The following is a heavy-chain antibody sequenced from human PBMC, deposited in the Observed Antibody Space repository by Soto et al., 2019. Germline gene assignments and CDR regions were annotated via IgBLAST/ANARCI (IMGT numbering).Heavy chain of an antibody. J-gene: IGHJ4*02. Sequence: RRLSCAASGFTFSSYWMSWVRQAPGKGLEWVANIKQDGSEKYYVDSVKGRFTISRDNAKNSLYLQMNSLRAEDTAVYYCAREDGAVAPFDYWGQGTLVTVSS. D-gene: IGHD6-19*01. CDR1: GFTFSSYW. V-gene: IGHV3-7*01. CDR3: AREDGAVAPFDY. CDR2: IKQDGSEK.